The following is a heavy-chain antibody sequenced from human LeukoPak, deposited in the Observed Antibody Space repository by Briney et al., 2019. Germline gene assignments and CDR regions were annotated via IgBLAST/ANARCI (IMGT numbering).Heavy chain of an antibody. V-gene: IGHV1-2*02. D-gene: IGHD6-13*01. CDR1: GYTFTGYY. CDR2: INPNNGGT. CDR3: ARAYSSSWYGKYFDY. J-gene: IGHJ4*02. Sequence: ASVKVSCKASGYTFTGYYMHWVRQAPGQGLEWMGWINPNNGGTNFAQKFEGRVTMTRDTSISSAYMELSRLRSDDTAVYYCARAYSSSWYGKYFDYWGQGTLVTVSS.